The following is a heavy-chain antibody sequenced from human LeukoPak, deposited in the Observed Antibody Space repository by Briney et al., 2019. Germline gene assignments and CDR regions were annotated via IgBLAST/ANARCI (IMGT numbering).Heavy chain of an antibody. J-gene: IGHJ3*02. D-gene: IGHD3-22*01. Sequence: SVKVSCKASGGTFSSYAISWVRQAPGQGLEWMGGIIPIFGTANYAQKFQGRVTITTYESTSTAYMELSSLRSEDTAVYNCARRPSSGYYAFDIWGQGTMVTVSS. V-gene: IGHV1-69*05. CDR1: GGTFSSYA. CDR3: ARRPSSGYYAFDI. CDR2: IIPIFGTA.